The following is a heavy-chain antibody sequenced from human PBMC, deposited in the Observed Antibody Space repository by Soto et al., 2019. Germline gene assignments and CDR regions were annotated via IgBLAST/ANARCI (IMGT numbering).Heavy chain of an antibody. CDR1: GFTFSSYG. CDR3: AREGPQYSSGWKAPFESVSYYYYGMDV. CDR2: IWYDGSNK. Sequence: GGSLRLSCAASGFTFSSYGMHWVRQAPGKGLEWVAVIWYDGSNKYYADSVKGRFTISRDNSKNTLYLQMNSLRAEDTAVYYCAREGPQYSSGWKAPFESVSYYYYGMDVWGQGITVTVSS. J-gene: IGHJ6*02. D-gene: IGHD6-19*01. V-gene: IGHV3-33*01.